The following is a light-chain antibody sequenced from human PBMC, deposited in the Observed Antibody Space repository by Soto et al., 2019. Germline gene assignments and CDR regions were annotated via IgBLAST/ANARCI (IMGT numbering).Light chain of an antibody. Sequence: QSALTQPPSASGSPGQSVTNSCTGTSSDVGANNYVSWYQQHPGKAPKLMIYEVTKRPSGVPDRFSGSKSGNTASLTVSGLQAEDEADYYCSSYAGTNRVFGTGTKLTVL. CDR2: EVT. V-gene: IGLV2-8*01. J-gene: IGLJ1*01. CDR1: SSDVGANNY. CDR3: SSYAGTNRV.